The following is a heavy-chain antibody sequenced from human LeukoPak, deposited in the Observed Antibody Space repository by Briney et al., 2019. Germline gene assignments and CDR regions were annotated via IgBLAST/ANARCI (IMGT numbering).Heavy chain of an antibody. CDR2: MYLSGTT. Sequence: PSETLSLTCTVSGDSINSLDLWSWVRQPPGKGLEWIGEMYLSGTTHSNPSVKSRVTISIDKSKNQFFLNLSSVTAADTAVYYCARAFRKASAFDIWGQGTMVTVSS. D-gene: IGHD1-14*01. CDR3: ARAFRKASAFDI. J-gene: IGHJ3*02. CDR1: GDSINSLDL. V-gene: IGHV4-4*02.